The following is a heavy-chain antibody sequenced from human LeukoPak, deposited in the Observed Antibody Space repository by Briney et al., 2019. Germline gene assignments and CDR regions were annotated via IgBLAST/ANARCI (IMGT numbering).Heavy chain of an antibody. D-gene: IGHD5-18*01. CDR1: GYTFTSYG. Sequence: GASEKVSCKASGYTFTSYGISWVRQAPGEGLERMGWISAHNGNTNYAQKLQGRVTMTTDTSTSTADKERRSLRSDDTAVYYSVTSSTAMVPYFDHWGQGTLVTVSS. V-gene: IGHV1-18*01. CDR3: VTSSTAMVPYFDH. CDR2: ISAHNGNT. J-gene: IGHJ4*02.